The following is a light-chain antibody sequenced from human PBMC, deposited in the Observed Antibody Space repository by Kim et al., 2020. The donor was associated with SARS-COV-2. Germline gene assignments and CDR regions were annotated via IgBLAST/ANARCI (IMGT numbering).Light chain of an antibody. CDR1: SLRSYN. CDR3: NSRDSSGNHVV. Sequence: AWGQTVRITVQGDSLRSYNASWYQQKPGQAPVLVIYGKNNRPSGIPDRFSGASSGNTASLTITGAQAEDEADYYCNSRDSSGNHVVFGGGTQLTVL. J-gene: IGLJ2*01. CDR2: GKN. V-gene: IGLV3-19*01.